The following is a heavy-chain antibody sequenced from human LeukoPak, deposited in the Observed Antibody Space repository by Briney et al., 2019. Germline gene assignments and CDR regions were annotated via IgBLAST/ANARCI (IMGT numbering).Heavy chain of an antibody. J-gene: IGHJ4*02. CDR2: ITSSGGST. V-gene: IGHV3-23*01. Sequence: GGSLRLSCAASGFTFSSYAMSWVRQAPGKGLEWVSTITSSGGSTYYAASVKGRFTISSDNSKNTLYLQMISLRAEDTAVYYCAKGYGSGTSRYYFDYWGQGTLVTLSS. CDR1: GFTFSSYA. CDR3: AKGYGSGTSRYYFDY. D-gene: IGHD3-10*01.